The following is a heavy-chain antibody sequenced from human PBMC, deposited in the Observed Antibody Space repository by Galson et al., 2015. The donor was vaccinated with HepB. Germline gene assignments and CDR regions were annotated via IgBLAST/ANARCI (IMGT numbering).Heavy chain of an antibody. CDR3: ASAGYYDVWNVYNKNEY. V-gene: IGHV3-7*01. D-gene: IGHD3-3*01. CDR1: GLLFRSYW. J-gene: IGHJ4*02. CDR2: IKQDGSQK. Sequence: SLRLSRAASGLLFRSYWMTWVRQAPGKGLEWVANIKQDGSQKYYVDSVRGRFTISRDNAKDSLYLEMNNLRAEDTAMYYCASAGYYDVWNVYNKNEYWGQGTLVIVSS.